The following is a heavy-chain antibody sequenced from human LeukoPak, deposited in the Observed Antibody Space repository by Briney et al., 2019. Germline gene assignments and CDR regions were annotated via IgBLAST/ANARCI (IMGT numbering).Heavy chain of an antibody. CDR2: IYYSGST. J-gene: IGHJ4*02. V-gene: IGHV4-30-4*01. CDR3: ARDRRLGGSGSYYTFDY. Sequence: PSETLSLTCTVSGGSISSGAYYWSWIRQPPGKGLECIGYIYYSGSTYYNPSLKSRVTISVDTSKNQFSLKLSSVTAADTAAYYCARDRRLGGSGSYYTFDYWGQGTLVTVSS. CDR1: GGSISSGAYY. D-gene: IGHD3-10*01.